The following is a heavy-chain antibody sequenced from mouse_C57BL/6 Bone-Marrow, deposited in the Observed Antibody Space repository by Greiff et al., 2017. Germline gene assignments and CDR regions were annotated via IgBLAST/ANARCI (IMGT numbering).Heavy chain of an antibody. Sequence: QVQLQQPGAELVMPGASVKLSCKASGYTFTSYWMHWVKQRPGQGLEWIGEIDPSDSYTNYNQKFKGKSTLTVDKSSSTAYMQLSSLTSEDSAVYYCARGPPHYYGSSYWLAYWGQGTLVTVSA. CDR1: GYTFTSYW. D-gene: IGHD1-1*01. CDR3: ARGPPHYYGSSYWLAY. V-gene: IGHV1-69*01. CDR2: IDPSDSYT. J-gene: IGHJ3*01.